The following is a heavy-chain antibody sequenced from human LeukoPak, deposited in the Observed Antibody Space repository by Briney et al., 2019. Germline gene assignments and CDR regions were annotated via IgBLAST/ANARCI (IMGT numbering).Heavy chain of an antibody. CDR3: ATGSYYYDSSGYYYGYDAFNI. CDR2: ISWDGGSP. Sequence: GGSLRLSCAPSGFTFDDYAVHWVRQAPGKGLEWVSLISWDGGSPYYADSVKGRFTISRDNSKNSLYLQMNSLRAEHTALYYCATGSYYYDSSGYYYGYDAFNIWGQGTMVTVSS. CDR1: GFTFDDYA. V-gene: IGHV3-43D*03. D-gene: IGHD3-22*01. J-gene: IGHJ3*02.